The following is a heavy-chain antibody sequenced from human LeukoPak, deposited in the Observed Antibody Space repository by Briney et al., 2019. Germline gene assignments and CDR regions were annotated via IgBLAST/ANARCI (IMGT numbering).Heavy chain of an antibody. D-gene: IGHD2-8*02. Sequence: GGSLRLSCAASGFTFSDYSTNWVRQAPGKGLEWDSYISSGSSTIYYADSVKGRFTISRDNAKNSLYLQMNSLRADDTAVYYCARVLLVSRYAFDIWGQGTVITVSS. CDR1: GFTFSDYS. CDR2: ISSGSSTI. J-gene: IGHJ3*02. CDR3: ARVLLVSRYAFDI. V-gene: IGHV3-48*04.